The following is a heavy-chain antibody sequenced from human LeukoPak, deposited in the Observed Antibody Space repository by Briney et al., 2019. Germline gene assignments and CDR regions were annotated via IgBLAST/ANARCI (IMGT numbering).Heavy chain of an antibody. J-gene: IGHJ4*02. Sequence: PGGSLRLSCAASGFTFSDYYMSWIRQAPGKGLQWVSYISSSGTTIYYADSVKGRFTISRDNAKNSLYLQMNSLRAEDTAVYYCAKGGYSSSSPYYWGQGTLVTVSS. D-gene: IGHD6-6*01. CDR2: ISSSGTTI. CDR3: AKGGYSSSSPYY. CDR1: GFTFSDYY. V-gene: IGHV3-11*01.